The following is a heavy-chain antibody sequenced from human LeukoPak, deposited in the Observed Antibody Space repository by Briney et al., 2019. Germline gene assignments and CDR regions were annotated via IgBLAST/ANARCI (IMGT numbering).Heavy chain of an antibody. V-gene: IGHV3-30*18. CDR2: ISYDGSNK. J-gene: IGHJ4*02. CDR1: GFTFSSYG. CDR3: AKDYYDSSGYKFFDY. D-gene: IGHD3-22*01. Sequence: QSGGSLRLSCAASGFTFSSYGMHWVRQAPGKGLEWVAVISYDGSNKYYADSVKGRFTISRDNSKNTLYLQMNSLRAEDTAVYYCAKDYYDSSGYKFFDYWGQGTLVTVSS.